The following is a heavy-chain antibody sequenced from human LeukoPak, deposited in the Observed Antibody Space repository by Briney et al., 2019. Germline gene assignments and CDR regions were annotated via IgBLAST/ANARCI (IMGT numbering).Heavy chain of an antibody. CDR3: ARDRVSGSYNY. CDR2: IKQDGSEK. V-gene: IGHV3-7*01. CDR1: GFTFSSYW. D-gene: IGHD1-26*01. J-gene: IGHJ4*02. Sequence: GGSLRLSCAASGFTFSSYWMSWVRQAPGKGLEWVANIKQDGSEKYYVDSVKGRFTISRDNAKNSLYLQMNSLRAEDTAVYCCARDRVSGSYNYWGQGTLVTVSS.